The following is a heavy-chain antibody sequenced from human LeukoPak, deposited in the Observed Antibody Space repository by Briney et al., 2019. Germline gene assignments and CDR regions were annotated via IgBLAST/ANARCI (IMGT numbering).Heavy chain of an antibody. CDR1: GFTFSSYE. Sequence: SGGSLRPSCAASGFTFSSYEMNWVRQAPGKGLEWVSYISSSGSTIYYADSVKGRFTISRDNAKNSLYLQMNSLRAEDTAVYYCARDASGLLWFGELRGGAFDIWGQGTMVTVSS. V-gene: IGHV3-48*03. D-gene: IGHD3-10*01. CDR3: ARDASGLLWFGELRGGAFDI. J-gene: IGHJ3*02. CDR2: ISSSGSTI.